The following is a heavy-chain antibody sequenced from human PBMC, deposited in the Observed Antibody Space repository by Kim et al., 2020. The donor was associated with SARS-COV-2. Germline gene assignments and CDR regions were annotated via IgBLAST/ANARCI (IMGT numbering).Heavy chain of an antibody. V-gene: IGHV4-34*01. Sequence: SETLSLTCAVYGGSFSAYYWNWIRQPPGKGLEWIGEINHSGTTKYNPSLESRVTISIDTSKNQLSLKLTAGTAADTAVYYCARGALIDYWRHSFDIWGLGTMVTVSS. CDR1: GGSFSAYY. D-gene: IGHD2-21*01. CDR2: INHSGTT. CDR3: ARGALIDYWRHSFDI. J-gene: IGHJ3*02.